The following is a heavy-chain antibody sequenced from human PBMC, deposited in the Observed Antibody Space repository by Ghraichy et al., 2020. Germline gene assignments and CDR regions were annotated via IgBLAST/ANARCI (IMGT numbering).Heavy chain of an antibody. CDR3: GGNGPRARDAYTIDC. Sequence: SETLSLTCTVSGGSINSFYWSWIRQSPGKGLEYIGYMYHSGATLYNPSLKSRVTMSVDTSKNHFSLTLTSVTAADTAVYFCGGNGPRARDAYTIDCLCQGSLVTVSA. CDR2: MYHSGAT. J-gene: IGHJ4*02. CDR1: GGSINSFY. V-gene: IGHV4-59*01. D-gene: IGHD5-24*01.